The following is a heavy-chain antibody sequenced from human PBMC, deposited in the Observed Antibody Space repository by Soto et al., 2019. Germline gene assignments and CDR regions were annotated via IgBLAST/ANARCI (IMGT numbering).Heavy chain of an antibody. J-gene: IGHJ4*02. V-gene: IGHV3-30*01. CDR2: ISFDGSNK. CDR3: ARDAVPYYFDY. Sequence: QVQLVESGGGVVQPGRYLRLSCAASGFTFSSYAMHWVRQAPGKGLEWVAFISFDGSNKYYADSVKGRFTISRDNSKNTLYLQMNSLRAEDTAVYYCARDAVPYYFDYWGQGTLVTVSS. CDR1: GFTFSSYA.